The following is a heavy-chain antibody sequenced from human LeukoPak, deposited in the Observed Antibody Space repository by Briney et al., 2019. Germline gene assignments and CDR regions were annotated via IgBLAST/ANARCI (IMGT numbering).Heavy chain of an antibody. CDR2: INHSGST. D-gene: IGHD5-12*01. Sequence: SETLSLTCAVYGGSFSGYYWSWIRQPPGKGLEWIGEINHSGSTYYSPSLKSRVTISRDTTKNQFSLRLSSVTAADTAIYFCARHPSGYYENWGQGTLVTVSS. CDR1: GGSFSGYY. CDR3: ARHPSGYYEN. J-gene: IGHJ4*02. V-gene: IGHV4-34*01.